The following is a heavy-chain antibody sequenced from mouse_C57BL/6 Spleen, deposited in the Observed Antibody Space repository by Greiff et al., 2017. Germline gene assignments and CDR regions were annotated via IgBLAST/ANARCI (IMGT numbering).Heavy chain of an antibody. CDR2: IDPANGNT. J-gene: IGHJ4*01. Sequence: VQLKQSGAELVKPGASVKLSCTASGFNIKDTYMHWVKQRPEQGLEWIGRIDPANGNTKYDPKFQGKATITADTSSNTAYLQLSSLTSEDTAVYYCAFTGVAYYYAMDYWGQGTSVTVSS. D-gene: IGHD1-1*01. CDR1: GFNIKDTY. CDR3: AFTGVAYYYAMDY. V-gene: IGHV14-3*02.